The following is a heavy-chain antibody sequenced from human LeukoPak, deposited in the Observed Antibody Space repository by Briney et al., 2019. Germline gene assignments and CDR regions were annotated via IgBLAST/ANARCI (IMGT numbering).Heavy chain of an antibody. Sequence: SETLSLTCTVSGGSISSGGYYWSWIRQHPGKGLEWIGYIYSSGTTNYNPSLKSRVTISVDTSKNQFSLKLSSVTAADTAVYYCARHYYDSSGYYTEYLQHWGQGTLVTVSS. V-gene: IGHV4-61*08. D-gene: IGHD3-22*01. CDR3: ARHYYDSSGYYTEYLQH. CDR2: IYSSGTT. CDR1: GGSISSGGYY. J-gene: IGHJ1*01.